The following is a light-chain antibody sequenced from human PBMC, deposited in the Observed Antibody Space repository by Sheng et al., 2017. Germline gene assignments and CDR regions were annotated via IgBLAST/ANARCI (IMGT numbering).Light chain of an antibody. J-gene: IGKJ1*01. Sequence: EIVLTQSPGTLSLSPGERGTLSCRASQTVSSTSLAWYQQTPGQAPRLLIYGSSNRATGVPDRFSGSGSGTDFTLTISRLEPEDFAVYYCQHYASSPRTFGQGAKVEIK. V-gene: IGKV3-20*01. CDR2: GSS. CDR3: QHYASSPRT. CDR1: QTVSSTS.